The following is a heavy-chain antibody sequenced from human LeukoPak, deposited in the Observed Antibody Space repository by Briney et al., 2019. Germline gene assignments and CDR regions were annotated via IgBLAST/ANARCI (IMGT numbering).Heavy chain of an antibody. CDR3: AKDIAVADTRAFDI. V-gene: IGHV3-9*02. CDR2: ISWNSGST. CDR1: GFTSGDYA. Sequence: GRSLRLSCAASGFTSGDYAMHWVRQAPGKGLEWVSGISWNSGSTGYADSVKGRFTISRDNAKNSLYLQMNSLRAEDAALYYCAKDIAVADTRAFDIWGQGTMVTVSS. D-gene: IGHD6-19*01. J-gene: IGHJ3*02.